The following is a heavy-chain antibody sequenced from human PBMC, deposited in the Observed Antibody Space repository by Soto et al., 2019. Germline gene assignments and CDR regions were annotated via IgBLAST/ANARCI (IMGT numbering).Heavy chain of an antibody. CDR2: IYISGTT. CDR3: ARLPPPYYYARDGLVDY. Sequence: SETLSLTCTVSGVSIGSGDFYWSWIRQPPGKGLEWIGYIYISGTTFYNPSLRSRITISLDTSTNQVSLKLSSVTAADTAVYFCARLPPPYYYARDGLVDYWGQGTLVTVSS. J-gene: IGHJ4*02. V-gene: IGHV4-30-4*01. D-gene: IGHD3-22*01. CDR1: GVSIGSGDFY.